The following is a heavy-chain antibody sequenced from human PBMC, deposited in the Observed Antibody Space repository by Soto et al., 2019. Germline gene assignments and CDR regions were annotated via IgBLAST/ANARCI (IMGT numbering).Heavy chain of an antibody. CDR3: ASYSAGWLADAFDI. CDR1: GGSISSSSYY. CDR2: IYYSGST. V-gene: IGHV4-39*01. Sequence: QLQLQASGPGLVKPSETLSLTCTVSGGSISSSSYYWGWIRQPPGKGLEWIGSIYYSGSTYYNPSLKSRVTISVATSKNQFSLKLSSVTAADTAVYYCASYSAGWLADAFDIWGQGTMVTVSS. D-gene: IGHD6-19*01. J-gene: IGHJ3*02.